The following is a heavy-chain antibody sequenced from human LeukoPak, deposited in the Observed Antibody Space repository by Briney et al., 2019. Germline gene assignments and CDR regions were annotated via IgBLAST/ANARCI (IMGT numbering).Heavy chain of an antibody. CDR1: GFTFSTYA. J-gene: IGHJ3*01. Sequence: GGSLRLSCAASGFTFSTYAMNWVRQAPGEGLEWVSTISGSGVSTFYADSVKGRFTISRERSKNTLYLRMNSLRAEDTAVYYCAQGTTGTDAFAVWGQGTMIIVSS. D-gene: IGHD1-1*01. CDR3: AQGTTGTDAFAV. V-gene: IGHV3-23*01. CDR2: ISGSGVST.